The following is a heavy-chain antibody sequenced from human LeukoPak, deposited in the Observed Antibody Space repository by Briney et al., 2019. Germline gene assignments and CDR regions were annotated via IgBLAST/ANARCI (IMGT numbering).Heavy chain of an antibody. Sequence: ASVKVSCKASGCTFTSYGISWVRQAPGQGLAWMGWISAYNGNTNHEQKLQGRVTMTTDTSTSTAYMELRSLRSDDTAVYYCARDCSGGSCYWDYWGQGTLVTVSS. CDR1: GCTFTSYG. J-gene: IGHJ4*02. CDR3: ARDCSGGSCYWDY. V-gene: IGHV1-18*04. CDR2: ISAYNGNT. D-gene: IGHD2-15*01.